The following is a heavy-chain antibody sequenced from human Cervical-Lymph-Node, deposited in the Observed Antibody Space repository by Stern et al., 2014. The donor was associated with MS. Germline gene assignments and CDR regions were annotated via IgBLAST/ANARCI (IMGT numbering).Heavy chain of an antibody. CDR3: ATQPRPTSNYYGMDV. Sequence: VQLVESGGGLVKPGGSLRLSCAASGFTFSDFYMSWVRQAPGRGLEWLSYISSSGTYTQYADSVKGRFTISRDNANNSLFLQMHSLRAEDTAVYFCATQPRPTSNYYGMDVWGQGTTVTVS. CDR1: GFTFSDFY. J-gene: IGHJ6*02. CDR2: ISSSGTYT. V-gene: IGHV3-11*06. D-gene: IGHD6-6*01.